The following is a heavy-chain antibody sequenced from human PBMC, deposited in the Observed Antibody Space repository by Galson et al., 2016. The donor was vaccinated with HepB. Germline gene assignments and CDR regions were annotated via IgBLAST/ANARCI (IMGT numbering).Heavy chain of an antibody. CDR2: TYYRSDWRS. CDR1: GDSVFNTNAG. Sequence: CAISGDSVFNTNAGWNWVRQSPSRGLEWLGRTYYRSDWRSDYADSVKGRITINPDTSKNHFSLHLESVTPEDTAVYYCARSSLLVRGFGSWGQGTLVTVSS. D-gene: IGHD2-8*02. CDR3: ARSSLLVRGFGS. V-gene: IGHV6-1*01. J-gene: IGHJ4*02.